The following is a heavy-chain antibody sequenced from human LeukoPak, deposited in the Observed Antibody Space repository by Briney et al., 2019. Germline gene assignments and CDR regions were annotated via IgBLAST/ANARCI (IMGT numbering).Heavy chain of an antibody. CDR3: ARLDDSSGYYSHFDY. V-gene: IGHV5-51*01. CDR2: IYPGDSDT. J-gene: IGHJ4*02. CDR1: GYSFTSYW. Sequence: GESLKISCKGSGYSFTSYWIGWVRQMPGKGLEWMGIIYPGDSDTRYSPSFQGQVTISADKSVSTAYLQWSSLKASDTAIYYCARLDDSSGYYSHFDYWGQGTLVTVSS. D-gene: IGHD3-22*01.